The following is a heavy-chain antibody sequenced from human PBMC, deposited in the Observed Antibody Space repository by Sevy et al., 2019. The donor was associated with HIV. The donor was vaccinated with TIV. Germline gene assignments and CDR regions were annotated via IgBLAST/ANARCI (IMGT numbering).Heavy chain of an antibody. J-gene: IGHJ6*02. CDR3: ARVRTRITMIKGYYGMDV. CDR2: INHSGST. D-gene: IGHD3-22*01. CDR1: GGSFSGYY. Sequence: SETLSLTCAVYGGSFSGYYWSWIRQPPGKGLEWIGEINHSGSTNYNPSLKSRVTISVDTSTNQFSLKLSSVTAADTAVYYCARVRTRITMIKGYYGMDVWGHGTTVTVSS. V-gene: IGHV4-34*01.